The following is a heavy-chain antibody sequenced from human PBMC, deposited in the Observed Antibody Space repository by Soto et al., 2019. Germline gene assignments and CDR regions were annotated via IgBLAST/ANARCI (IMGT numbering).Heavy chain of an antibody. Sequence: EVQLVESGGGLVHPGRSLRLSCTASGFTFGDYAMSWFRQAPGKGLEWVGFIRSKAYGGTTEYAASVKGRFTISRDDSKSIAYLQINSLKTEDTAVYYCTSLITYYYDSSGYAPFDHWGQGTLVTVAS. CDR2: IRSKAYGGTT. V-gene: IGHV3-49*03. J-gene: IGHJ4*02. CDR1: GFTFGDYA. D-gene: IGHD3-22*01. CDR3: TSLITYYYDSSGYAPFDH.